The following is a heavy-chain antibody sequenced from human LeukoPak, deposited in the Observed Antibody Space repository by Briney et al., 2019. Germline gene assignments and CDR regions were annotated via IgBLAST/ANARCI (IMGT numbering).Heavy chain of an antibody. Sequence: SQTLSLTCAISGDSVSSNSAAWNWIRQSPSRGLERLGRTYYRSKWYNDYSVFVKSRITINPDTSKNQFSLQLNSVTPEDTAVYYCARGGYSSGWRLDYWGQGTLVTVSS. V-gene: IGHV6-1*01. CDR1: GDSVSSNSAA. CDR2: TYYRSKWYN. J-gene: IGHJ4*02. CDR3: ARGGYSSGWRLDY. D-gene: IGHD6-19*01.